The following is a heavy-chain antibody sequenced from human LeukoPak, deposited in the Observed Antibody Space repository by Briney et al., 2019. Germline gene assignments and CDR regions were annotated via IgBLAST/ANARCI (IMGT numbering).Heavy chain of an antibody. J-gene: IGHJ6*02. Sequence: GASVKVSCKASGYTFTSYDINWVRQATGQGLEWMGWMNSNSGNTGYAQKFQGRVTMTRNTSISTAYMELSSLRSDDTAVYYCARDNVGYYGSGSRMDVWGQGTTVTVSS. D-gene: IGHD3-10*01. V-gene: IGHV1-8*01. CDR3: ARDNVGYYGSGSRMDV. CDR2: MNSNSGNT. CDR1: GYTFTSYD.